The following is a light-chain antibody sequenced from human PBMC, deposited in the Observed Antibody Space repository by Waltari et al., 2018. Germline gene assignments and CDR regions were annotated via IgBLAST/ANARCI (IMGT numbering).Light chain of an antibody. CDR2: KDS. Sequence: SYELTQPPSVSVSPGQTARITCSGDALPKQYTYWYQQQPGQAPVLVIYKDSERPSGNPGRFSGYSSGTTVTLTISGVQAEDEADYYCQSANSSGTSYVFGTGTKVTVL. CDR3: QSANSSGTSYV. J-gene: IGLJ1*01. CDR1: ALPKQY. V-gene: IGLV3-25*03.